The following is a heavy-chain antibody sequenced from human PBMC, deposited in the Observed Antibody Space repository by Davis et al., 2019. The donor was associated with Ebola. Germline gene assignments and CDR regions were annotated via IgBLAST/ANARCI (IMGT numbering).Heavy chain of an antibody. Sequence: PGGSLRLSCAASGFTFSSYGMHWVRQAPGKGLEWVAVIWYDGSNKYYADSVKGRFTISRDNSKNTAYLQMNSLKTEDTAVYYCTSAYGDYDYWGQGTLVTVSS. D-gene: IGHD4-17*01. CDR2: IWYDGSNK. J-gene: IGHJ4*02. V-gene: IGHV3-33*01. CDR1: GFTFSSYG. CDR3: TSAYGDYDY.